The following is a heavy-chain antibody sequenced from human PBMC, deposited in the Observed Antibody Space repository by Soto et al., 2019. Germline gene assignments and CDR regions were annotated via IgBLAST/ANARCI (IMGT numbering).Heavy chain of an antibody. D-gene: IGHD3-3*01. CDR1: GFTLSTYD. V-gene: IGHV3-13*01. CDR2: LSYAGGT. Sequence: GGSLRLSCAASGFTLSTYDMHWVRQATGKGLEWVAALSYAGGTYYPGSVKGRFTVSRESAKNSLYLQMNSLTAGDTAVYYCARRHSDWSGYLSARGYYYMDVWGKGTTVTVSS. J-gene: IGHJ6*03. CDR3: ARRHSDWSGYLSARGYYYMDV.